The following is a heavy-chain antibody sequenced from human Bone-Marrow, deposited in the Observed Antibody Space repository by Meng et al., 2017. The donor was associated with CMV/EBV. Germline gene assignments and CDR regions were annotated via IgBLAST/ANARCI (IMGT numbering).Heavy chain of an antibody. J-gene: IGHJ2*01. CDR3: ARDLRYNWNDPQRYFDR. CDR1: GFPVSSKF. D-gene: IGHD1-1*01. V-gene: IGHV3-66*02. CDR2: IYNDGST. Sequence: GGSLRLSCAASGFPVSSKFVYWVRQAPGKGLEWVSVIYNDGSTYYADSVKGRFTFSRDNSKNTLYLQMNSLRVEDTAVYYCARDLRYNWNDPQRYFDRWGRGTLVTVSS.